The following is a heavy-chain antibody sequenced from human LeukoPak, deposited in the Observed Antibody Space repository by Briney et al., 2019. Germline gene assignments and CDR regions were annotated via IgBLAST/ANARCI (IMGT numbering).Heavy chain of an antibody. J-gene: IGHJ6*03. V-gene: IGHV3-7*01. CDR2: IKQDGSEK. CDR1: GFTFSSYW. Sequence: GGSLRLSCAASGFTFSSYWMSWVRQAPGKGLEWVANIKQDGSEKYYVDSVKGRFTISRDNAKNSLYLQMNSLRAEDTAVYYCASSSPMYYDFWSSYMDVWGKGTTVTVSS. CDR3: ASSSPMYYDFWSSYMDV. D-gene: IGHD3-3*01.